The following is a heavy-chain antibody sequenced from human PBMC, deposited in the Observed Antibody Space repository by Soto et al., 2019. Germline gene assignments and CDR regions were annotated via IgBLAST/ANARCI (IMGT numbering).Heavy chain of an antibody. CDR2: IYYSGST. Sequence: KPSETLSLTCTVSVGSIVSHYWGWILQPPGKGLEYIGYIYYSGSTNYNPSLKSRVTISVDMSREQFSLKLTSVTAADTAVYYCARGHNLGGSTFDIWGQGTSVTVSS. V-gene: IGHV4-59*11. CDR1: VGSIVSHY. J-gene: IGHJ3*02. D-gene: IGHD3-16*01. CDR3: ARGHNLGGSTFDI.